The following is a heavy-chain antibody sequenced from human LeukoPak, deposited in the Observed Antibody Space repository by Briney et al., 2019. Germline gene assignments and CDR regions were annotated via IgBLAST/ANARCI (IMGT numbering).Heavy chain of an antibody. J-gene: IGHJ3*02. CDR2: IYYSGST. D-gene: IGHD6-6*01. Sequence: PSETLSLTCTASGGSISSYYWSWIRQPPGKGLEWIGYIYYSGSTNYNPSLKSRVTISVDTSKNQFSLKLSSVTAADTAVYYCARRIAARKAFDIWGQGTMVTVSS. CDR1: GGSISSYY. CDR3: ARRIAARKAFDI. V-gene: IGHV4-59*01.